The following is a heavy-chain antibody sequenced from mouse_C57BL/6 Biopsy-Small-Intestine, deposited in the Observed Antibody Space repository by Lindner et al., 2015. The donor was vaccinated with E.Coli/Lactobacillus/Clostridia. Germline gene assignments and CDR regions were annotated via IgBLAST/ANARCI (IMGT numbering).Heavy chain of an antibody. CDR1: GYSITSAY. J-gene: IGHJ2*01. V-gene: IGHV3-8*01. CDR2: ISYSGNT. D-gene: IGHD2-5*01. Sequence: VQLQESGPGLAKPSQTLSLTCSVTGYSITSAYWNWIRKFPGNKLEYMGYISYSGNTYYNPSLESRFSITRDTSKNQYYLQLNSVITEDTAIYYCARCDSIYEVYFDYCGQGTTLTVSS. CDR3: ARCDSIYEVYFDY.